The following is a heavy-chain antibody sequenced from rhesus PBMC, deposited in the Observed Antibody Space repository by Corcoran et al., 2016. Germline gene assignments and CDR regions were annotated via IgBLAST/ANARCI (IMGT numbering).Heavy chain of an antibody. CDR2: IKGNSGSN. CDR1: GASISSYW. Sequence: QVQLQESGPGLVKPSETLSLTCAVSGASISSYWWSWIRQPPGKGLEGIGEIKGNSGSNYYTPYVKNRVTISKDASKNQFSLKLSSVAAADTAVYYCARRPYSSWSLGAFDFWGQGLRVTVSS. J-gene: IGHJ3*01. V-gene: IGHV4-80*01. CDR3: ARRPYSSWSLGAFDF. D-gene: IGHD6-13*01.